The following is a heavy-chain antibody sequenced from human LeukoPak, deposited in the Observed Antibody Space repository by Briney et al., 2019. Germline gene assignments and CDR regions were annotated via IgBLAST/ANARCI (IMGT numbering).Heavy chain of an antibody. CDR1: GGSISSGDFP. CDR3: ARGFYGAGSHFDY. V-gene: IGHV4-30-2*01. J-gene: IGHJ4*02. CDR2: IFHTGHT. D-gene: IGHD3-10*01. Sequence: TLSLTCAVFGGSISSGDFPWSWIRQPPGKGLEWIGYIFHTGHTSYNPSLKSRVTISVDMSKNQLSLRLTSVTAADTAVYYCARGFYGAGSHFDYWGQGTLVTVSS.